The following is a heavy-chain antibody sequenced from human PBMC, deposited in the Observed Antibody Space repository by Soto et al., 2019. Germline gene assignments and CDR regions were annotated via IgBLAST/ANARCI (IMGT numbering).Heavy chain of an antibody. D-gene: IGHD3-3*01. Sequence: SQTLSLTCAISGDSFSINSAALNWISQSPSRGLELLARTYYRSKWYNDYAVSVKSRITINPDTSKNQFSLQLNSVTPEDTAVYYCARARNLRAAQYYDFWSGRYYFDYWGQGTLVTVSS. CDR1: GDSFSINSAA. CDR2: TYYRSKWYN. V-gene: IGHV6-1*01. J-gene: IGHJ4*02. CDR3: ARARNLRAAQYYDFWSGRYYFDY.